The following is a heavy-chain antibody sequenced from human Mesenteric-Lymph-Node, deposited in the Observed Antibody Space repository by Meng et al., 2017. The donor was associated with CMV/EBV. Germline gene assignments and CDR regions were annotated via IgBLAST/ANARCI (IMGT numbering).Heavy chain of an antibody. CDR1: GFTFSSYA. CDR3: ARDQGSGSSNGDGFDY. J-gene: IGHJ4*02. D-gene: IGHD1-26*01. CDR2: ISGSGGST. V-gene: IGHV3-23*01. Sequence: GGSLRLSCAASGFTFSSYAMSWVRQAPGKGLEWVSAISGSGGSTYYADSVKGRFTISRDNSKNTLYLQMNSLRAEDTAVYYCARDQGSGSSNGDGFDYWGQGTLVTV.